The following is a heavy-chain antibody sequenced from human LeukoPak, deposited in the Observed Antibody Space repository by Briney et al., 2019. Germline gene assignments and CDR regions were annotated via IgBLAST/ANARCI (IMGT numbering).Heavy chain of an antibody. CDR3: ARGSWDYYDSSGNDY. Sequence: GGSLRLSCAASGFTFSSYWMHWVRQAPGKGLVWVSRINSDGSSTIYADSVKGRFTISRDNAKNTLYLQMNSLRAEDTAVYYCARGSWDYYDSSGNDYWGQGTLVTVSS. CDR1: GFTFSSYW. J-gene: IGHJ4*02. V-gene: IGHV3-74*01. CDR2: INSDGSST. D-gene: IGHD3-22*01.